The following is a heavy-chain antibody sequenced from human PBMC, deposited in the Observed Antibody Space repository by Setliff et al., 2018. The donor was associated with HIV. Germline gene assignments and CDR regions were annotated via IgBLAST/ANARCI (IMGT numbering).Heavy chain of an antibody. CDR1: GGPISSSSYY. CDR3: ARDRRGYYYGSGSCYMDV. V-gene: IGHV4-39*02. D-gene: IGHD3-10*01. CDR2: IYSSGNT. Sequence: PSETLSLTCSVSGGPISSSSYYWGWIRQPPGKGLEWIGNIYSSGNTYYNPSLKSRLTMSVDTSKNQLSLKLSSLTAADTAVYYCARDRRGYYYGSGSCYMDVWGTGTTVTVSS. J-gene: IGHJ6*03.